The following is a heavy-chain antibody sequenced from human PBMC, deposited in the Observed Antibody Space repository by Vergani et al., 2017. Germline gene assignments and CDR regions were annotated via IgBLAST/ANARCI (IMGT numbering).Heavy chain of an antibody. CDR1: GGSISSYY. V-gene: IGHV4-39*07. CDR2: IYYSGST. J-gene: IGHJ6*02. D-gene: IGHD6-6*01. CDR3: ARVFQLAGDYYHYGMDV. Sequence: QVQLQESGPGLVKPSETLSLTCTVSGGSISSYYWSWIRQPPGKGLEWIGSIYYSGSTYYNPSLKSRVTISVDTSKNQFSLKLSSVTAADTAVYYCARVFQLAGDYYHYGMDVWGQGTTVTVSS.